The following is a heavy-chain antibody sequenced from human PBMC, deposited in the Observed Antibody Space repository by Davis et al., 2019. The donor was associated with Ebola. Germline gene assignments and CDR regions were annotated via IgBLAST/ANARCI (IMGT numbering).Heavy chain of an antibody. Sequence: GESLKISCEASGFSLGRYAMSWVRQAPGKGLEWVSGIGYSGGSSYNAESVKGRFTISKDNSKNTLYLEMNSLRVEDTAVYYCAKDRGGLVDTGTLNQWGQGTLVTVSS. J-gene: IGHJ4*02. D-gene: IGHD1-14*01. V-gene: IGHV3-23*01. CDR1: GFSLGRYA. CDR2: IGYSGGSS. CDR3: AKDRGGLVDTGTLNQ.